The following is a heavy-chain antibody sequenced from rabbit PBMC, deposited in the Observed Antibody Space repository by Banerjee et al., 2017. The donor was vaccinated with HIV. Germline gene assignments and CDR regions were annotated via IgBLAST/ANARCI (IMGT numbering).Heavy chain of an antibody. Sequence: QSLEESGGDLVKPGASLTLTCTASGFSFSSSVYICWVRQAPGKGLEWIGCIYAGSSGGTYYASWAKGRFTISKTSSTTVTLQVTSLTAADTATYFCARDRYGGNSYYGMDLWGPGTLVTVS. CDR2: IYAGSSGGT. V-gene: IGHV1S40*01. D-gene: IGHD4-2*01. J-gene: IGHJ6*01. CDR1: GFSFSSSVY. CDR3: ARDRYGGNSYYGMDL.